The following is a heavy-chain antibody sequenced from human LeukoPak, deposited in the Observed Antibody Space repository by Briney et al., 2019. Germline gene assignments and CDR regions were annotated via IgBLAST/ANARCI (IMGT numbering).Heavy chain of an antibody. V-gene: IGHV3-23*01. Sequence: GGSLRLSCAASGFTFSSYAMSWVRQAPGKGLEWVSAISGSGGSTYYADSVKGRFTISRDNSKNTLYLQMNSLRAEDTAVYYCAKVGTIVVVPASGMDVWGQGTTVTVSS. CDR1: GFTFSSYA. J-gene: IGHJ6*02. CDR3: AKVGTIVVVPASGMDV. CDR2: ISGSGGST. D-gene: IGHD2-2*01.